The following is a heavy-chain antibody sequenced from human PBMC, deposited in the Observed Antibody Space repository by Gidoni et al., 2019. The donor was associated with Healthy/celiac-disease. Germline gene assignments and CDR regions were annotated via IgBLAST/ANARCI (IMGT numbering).Heavy chain of an antibody. D-gene: IGHD6-13*01. Sequence: QVQLVQSGAEVKKPGPSVKASCKASGGTFRSYTISWARQAPGQGLEWMGRTILILEIANHAQKFQGRVTITADKSTSTAHMELSRLRSEDTAVYYCARGGRAAAGIGGDYWGQGTLVTVSS. J-gene: IGHJ4*02. CDR3: ARGGRAAAGIGGDY. V-gene: IGHV1-69*02. CDR2: TILILEIA. CDR1: GGTFRSYT.